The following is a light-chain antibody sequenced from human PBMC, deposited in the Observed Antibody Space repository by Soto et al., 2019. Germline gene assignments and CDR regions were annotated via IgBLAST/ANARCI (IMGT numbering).Light chain of an antibody. CDR2: NDN. Sequence: QSVLTQPPSASGTPGQRVTISCSGSRSNIGSNAVSWYQQLPGTAPKLLIYNDNQRPSGVPDRFSASKSGTSASLAISGLPPEHEADYFWGAWDDRRNARGVFGGGTKLTVL. CDR1: RSNIGSNA. CDR3: GAWDDRRNARGV. J-gene: IGLJ3*02. V-gene: IGLV1-44*01.